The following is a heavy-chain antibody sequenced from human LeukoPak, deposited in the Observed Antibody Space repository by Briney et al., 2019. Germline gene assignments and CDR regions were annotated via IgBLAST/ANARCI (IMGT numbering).Heavy chain of an antibody. CDR3: ARGNSYYDSSDHFPWESFQH. Sequence: PSETLSLTCTVSGGSISTYYWSWIRQPPGKGLEWIGYIFYSGSTNYNPSLKSRVTISVDTSKNQFSLNLSSVTAADTAVYYCARGNSYYDSSDHFPWESFQHWGQGTLVTVSS. CDR1: GGSISTYY. CDR2: IFYSGST. D-gene: IGHD3-22*01. V-gene: IGHV4-59*01. J-gene: IGHJ1*01.